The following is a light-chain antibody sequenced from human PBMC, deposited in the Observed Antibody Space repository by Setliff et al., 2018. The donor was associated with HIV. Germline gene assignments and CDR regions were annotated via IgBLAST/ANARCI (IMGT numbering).Light chain of an antibody. J-gene: IGKJ3*01. CDR1: QSISTW. V-gene: IGKV1-5*03. CDR2: KAS. Sequence: DIQMTQSPSTLSASVGDRVTITCRASQSISTWLAWYQQKPGKAPKLLIYKASNLESGVPSRFSGSGSGTDFTLTISSLQPEDFATYYCQQSYSTLCTFGPGTKVDIK. CDR3: QQSYSTLCT.